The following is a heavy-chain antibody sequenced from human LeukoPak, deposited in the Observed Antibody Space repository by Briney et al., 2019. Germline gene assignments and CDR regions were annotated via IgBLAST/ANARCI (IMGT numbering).Heavy chain of an antibody. CDR1: GGSISSYY. CDR3: AREGSASPYCFDP. J-gene: IGHJ5*02. CDR2: IHYTGIT. D-gene: IGHD2-2*01. V-gene: IGHV4-59*01. Sequence: PSETLSLTCTVSGGSISSYYWSWIRQPPGKGLEWIGYIHYTGITNYNPSLKSRVTISVDTSKNQFSLKLSSVTAADTAVYYCAREGSASPYCFDPWGQGTLVTVSS.